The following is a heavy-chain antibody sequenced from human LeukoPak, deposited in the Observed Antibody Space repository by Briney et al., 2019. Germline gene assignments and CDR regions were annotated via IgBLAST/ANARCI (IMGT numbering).Heavy chain of an antibody. Sequence: PGGSLRLSCAASGFTFSSYSMNWVRQAPGKGLEWVSSISSSSSYIYYADSVKGRFTISRDNAKNSLYLQMNSLRAEDTAVYYCARLQPLYGDYALDYWGQGTLVTASS. D-gene: IGHD4-17*01. V-gene: IGHV3-21*01. J-gene: IGHJ4*02. CDR1: GFTFSSYS. CDR2: ISSSSSYI. CDR3: ARLQPLYGDYALDY.